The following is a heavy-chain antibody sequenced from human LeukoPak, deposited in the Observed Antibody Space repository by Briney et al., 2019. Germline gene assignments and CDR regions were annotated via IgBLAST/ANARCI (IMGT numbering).Heavy chain of an antibody. D-gene: IGHD6-13*01. Sequence: SETLSLTCTASGGSISSYYWSWIRQPPGKGLEWIGYISYSGSTNYNPSLKSRVTISVDTSKKQFSLKLSSVTAADTAVYYCARGQQQLVRVYYYYGMDVWGQGTTVTVSS. CDR3: ARGQQQLVRVYYYYGMDV. CDR2: ISYSGST. V-gene: IGHV4-59*12. J-gene: IGHJ6*02. CDR1: GGSISSYY.